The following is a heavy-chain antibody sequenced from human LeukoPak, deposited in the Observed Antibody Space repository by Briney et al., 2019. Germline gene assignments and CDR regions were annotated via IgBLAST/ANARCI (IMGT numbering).Heavy chain of an antibody. CDR3: TRDWWLASEHDY. V-gene: IGHV3-49*03. CDR2: IRSKAYGGTT. Sequence: PGGSLRLSCTASGFTFGDYVMSWFRQAPGKGLEWVGFIRSKAYGGTTEYAASVKGRFTISRDNSKSIAYLQMNSLKTEDTAVYYCTRDWWLASEHDYWGQGTLVTVSS. CDR1: GFTFGDYV. J-gene: IGHJ4*02. D-gene: IGHD6-19*01.